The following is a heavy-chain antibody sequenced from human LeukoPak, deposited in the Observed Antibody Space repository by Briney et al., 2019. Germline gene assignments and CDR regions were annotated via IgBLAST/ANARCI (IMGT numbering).Heavy chain of an antibody. CDR3: ATALRLAMY. CDR1: GFTFNTYG. J-gene: IGHJ4*02. Sequence: GGSLRLSCAASGFTFNTYGMAWVRQAPGKGLDWVSDTGARGDTTHYADSVKGRFTISRDNSKSMLYLQMSNLRAEDTAIYYCATALRLAMYWGQGTLVTVSS. D-gene: IGHD4-17*01. V-gene: IGHV3-23*01. CDR2: TGARGDTT.